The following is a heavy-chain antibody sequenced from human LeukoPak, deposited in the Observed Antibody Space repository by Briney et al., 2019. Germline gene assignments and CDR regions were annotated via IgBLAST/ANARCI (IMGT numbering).Heavy chain of an antibody. V-gene: IGHV4-38-2*01. CDR2: INYSGTT. D-gene: IGHD3-10*01. CDR3: AKVDYYGRGSMHTPFDP. CDR1: YYAISSGFY. Sequence: SETLSLTCGVSYYAISSGFYWGWLRQPPGKGLECIGIINYSGTTYYNPSLKSRVTISVDTSKNQFSLRLSSVTASDTAMYYCAKVDYYGRGSMHTPFDPWGPGTLVTV. J-gene: IGHJ5*02.